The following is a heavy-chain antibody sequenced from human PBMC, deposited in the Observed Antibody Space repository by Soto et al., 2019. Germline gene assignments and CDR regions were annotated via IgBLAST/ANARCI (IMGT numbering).Heavy chain of an antibody. J-gene: IGHJ4*02. CDR2: VSSTGGGT. D-gene: IGHD6-6*01. CDR1: GFTFSNYA. Sequence: EVQLLESGGGLVQPGGSLRLSCAASGFTFSNYAMSWVRQAPGKGLEWVSGVSSTGGGTYYADSVKGRFTISRDNSKNTLYLQMNSLRAEDTAVYYCASLGYSSSSHGDYWGQGTLVTVSS. CDR3: ASLGYSSSSHGDY. V-gene: IGHV3-23*01.